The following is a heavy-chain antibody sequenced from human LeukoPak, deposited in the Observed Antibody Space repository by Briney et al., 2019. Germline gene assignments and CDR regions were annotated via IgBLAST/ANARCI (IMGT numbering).Heavy chain of an antibody. D-gene: IGHD4-23*01. CDR1: GFTFSSYA. CDR3: ARATVATFDY. J-gene: IGHJ4*02. Sequence: GGSLRLSCAASGFTFSSYAMHWVRQAPGKGLEWVAVISYDGSNKYYADSVKGRFTISRDNSKNTLYLQMNSLRAEDTAVYYCARATVATFDYWGQGTLVTVSS. CDR2: ISYDGSNK. V-gene: IGHV3-30-3*01.